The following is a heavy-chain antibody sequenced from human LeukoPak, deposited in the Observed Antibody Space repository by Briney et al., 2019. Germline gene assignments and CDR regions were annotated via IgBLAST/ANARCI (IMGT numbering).Heavy chain of an antibody. V-gene: IGHV1-69*04. CDR1: GGTFSSYA. Sequence: SVKVSCKASGGTFSSYAISWVRQAPGQGLEWMGRIIPILGIANYAQKFQGRVTITADKSTSTAYMELSSLRSEDTAVYYCAREYCSSTSGAIGAGCAYYYGMDVWGQGTTVTVSS. D-gene: IGHD2-2*01. CDR2: IIPILGIA. J-gene: IGHJ6*02. CDR3: AREYCSSTSGAIGAGCAYYYGMDV.